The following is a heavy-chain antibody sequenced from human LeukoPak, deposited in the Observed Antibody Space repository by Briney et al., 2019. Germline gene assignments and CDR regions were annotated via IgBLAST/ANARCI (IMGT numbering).Heavy chain of an antibody. D-gene: IGHD2-15*01. Sequence: GGSLRLSCAASGFTFSSYWMSWVRQAPGKGLEWVANINPAGSETYYVDPVKGRFSIPRDNAKNLVYLQMNSLRAEDTAVYHCARFGYVAAVDVWGQGTPVTVSS. CDR2: INPAGSET. CDR3: ARFGYVAAVDV. CDR1: GFTFSSYW. V-gene: IGHV3-7*01. J-gene: IGHJ4*02.